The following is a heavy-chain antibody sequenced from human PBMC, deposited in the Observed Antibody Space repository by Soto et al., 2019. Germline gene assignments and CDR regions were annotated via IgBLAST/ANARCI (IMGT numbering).Heavy chain of an antibody. CDR3: ARDGREASGMDV. CDR1: GGSISSHY. D-gene: IGHD1-26*01. CDR2: IYYRGST. V-gene: IGHV4-59*11. J-gene: IGHJ6*02. Sequence: SETLSLTCTVSGGSISSHYWSWVRQAPGKGLEWIGHIYYRGSTSYSPSLRSRSTISVDTSNNQFSLKLNSVTTADTAVYYCARDGREASGMDVWGQGTKVTVSS.